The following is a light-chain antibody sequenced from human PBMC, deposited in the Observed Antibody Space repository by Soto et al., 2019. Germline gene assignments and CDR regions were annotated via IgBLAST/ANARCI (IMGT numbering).Light chain of an antibody. CDR2: GVS. J-gene: IGKJ2*02. V-gene: IGKV3D-20*01. CDR1: QSLSSNS. CDR3: HQYGGSPPCT. Sequence: EIVLTQSPVTLSLSPGERATLSCGASQSLSSNSLAWYQHKPGLAPRLLVYGVSIRATGVPDRFSGSGSGSGFSVTIIRLAPGEVVAEYCHQYGGSPPCTFGQGTKVESK.